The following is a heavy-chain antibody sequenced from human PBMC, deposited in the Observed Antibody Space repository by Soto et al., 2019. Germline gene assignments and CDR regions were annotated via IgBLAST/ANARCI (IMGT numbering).Heavy chain of an antibody. Sequence: QLQLQESGPGLVKPSETLSLTCTVSGGSISSSSYYWGWIRQPPGKGLEWIGSIYYSGSTYYNPSLKSRVTIAVDTSKNQFSLKLSSGTAADTAVYYCARQPLKQWLVDAADYWGQGTLVTVSS. CDR1: GGSISSSSYY. CDR2: IYYSGST. D-gene: IGHD6-19*01. J-gene: IGHJ4*02. CDR3: ARQPLKQWLVDAADY. V-gene: IGHV4-39*01.